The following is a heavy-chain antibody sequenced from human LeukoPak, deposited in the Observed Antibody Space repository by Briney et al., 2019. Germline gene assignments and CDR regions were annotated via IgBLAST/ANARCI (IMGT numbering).Heavy chain of an antibody. Sequence: GGSLRLSCAASGFIFNNYGLIWVRQAPGKGLEWVSAISNDGGGTTYADFVEGRFTISRDNSKNTLFLQMSSPRAEDTALYYCAKGGSGYFADLWGQGTLVTVSS. V-gene: IGHV3-23*01. CDR1: GFIFNNYG. CDR2: ISNDGGGT. J-gene: IGHJ5*02. D-gene: IGHD3-22*01. CDR3: AKGGSGYFADL.